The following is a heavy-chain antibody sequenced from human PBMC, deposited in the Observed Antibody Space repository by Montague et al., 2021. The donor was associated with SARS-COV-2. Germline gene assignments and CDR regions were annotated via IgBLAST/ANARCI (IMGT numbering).Heavy chain of an antibody. Sequence: QSGAEVKKPGESLRISCKGSGYSFTSYWISWVRQMPGKGLEWMGRIDPSDSYTNYSPSFQGHVTISADKSISTAYLQWSSLKASDTAMYYCARWDVVVVAATSWFDPWGQETLVTVSS. J-gene: IGHJ5*02. CDR2: IDPSDSYT. V-gene: IGHV5-10-1*01. CDR1: GYSFTSYW. D-gene: IGHD2-15*01. CDR3: ARWDVVVVAATSWFDP.